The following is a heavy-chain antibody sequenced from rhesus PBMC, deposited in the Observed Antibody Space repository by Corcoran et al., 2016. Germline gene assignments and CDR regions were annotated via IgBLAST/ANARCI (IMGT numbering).Heavy chain of an antibody. J-gene: IGHJ5-2*02. CDR1: GYSISSGYG. CDR3: ARSTRNSLDV. CDR2: IYVGEGST. V-gene: IGHV4-127*01. Sequence: QVQLQESGPGLVKPSETLSLTCAVSGYSISSGYGWGWIRQPPGKGLEWIGQIYVGEGSTYYNPSLKSRVTVSKDTSKNQFSLKLSSVTAADTAVYYCARSTRNSLDVWGRGVLVTVSS.